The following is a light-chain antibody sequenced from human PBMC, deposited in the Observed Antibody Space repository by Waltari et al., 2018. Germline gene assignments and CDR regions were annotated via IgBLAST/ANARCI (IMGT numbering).Light chain of an antibody. Sequence: QSALPQPASVSGSPGQSITISCTGTSSDVRSYNFVSWYQQHPGKAPKLIISEVTKRPSGVSNRFSGSKSGNTASLTISGLQADDEADYYCCSFASRIGVFGGGTKVTVL. J-gene: IGLJ2*01. CDR1: SSDVRSYNF. CDR2: EVT. V-gene: IGLV2-23*02. CDR3: CSFASRIGV.